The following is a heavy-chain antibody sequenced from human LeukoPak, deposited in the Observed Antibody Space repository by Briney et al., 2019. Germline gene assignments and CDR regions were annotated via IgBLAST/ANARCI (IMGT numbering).Heavy chain of an antibody. Sequence: SETLSLTCTVSGGSISSYYWSWIRQPAGKGLEWIGRIYTSGSTNYNPSLKSRVTMSVDTSKNQFSLKLSSVTAADTAVYYCARGNVGYSSSWNSGSYYYYYMDVWGKGTTVTISS. CDR3: ARGNVGYSSSWNSGSYYYYYMDV. CDR1: GGSISSYY. J-gene: IGHJ6*03. V-gene: IGHV4-4*07. CDR2: IYTSGST. D-gene: IGHD6-13*01.